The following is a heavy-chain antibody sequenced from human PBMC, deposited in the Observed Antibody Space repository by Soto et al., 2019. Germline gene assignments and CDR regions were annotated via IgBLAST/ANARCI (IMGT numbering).Heavy chain of an antibody. CDR1: GFTFSSYA. CDR2: ISYDGSNK. V-gene: IGHV3-30-3*01. CDR3: ARDYSSSWYFGREGMDV. J-gene: IGHJ6*02. D-gene: IGHD6-13*01. Sequence: GGSLRLSCAASGFTFSSYAMHWVRQAPGKGLEWVAVISYDGSNKYYADSVKGRFTISRDNSKNTLYLQMNSLRAEDTAVYYCARDYSSSWYFGREGMDVWGQGTTVTVSS.